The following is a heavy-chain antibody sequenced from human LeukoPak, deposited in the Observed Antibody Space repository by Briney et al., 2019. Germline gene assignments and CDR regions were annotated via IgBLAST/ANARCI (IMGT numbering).Heavy chain of an antibody. CDR1: GYTFTDYY. Sequence: GASVKVSCEASGYTFTDYYMHWVRQAPGQGLEWMGWINPNSGGTTYAQKFQGRATMTRDTSISTAYMELSRLRSDDTAVYYCARVHGPLQLWLVFWGQGTLVTVSS. CDR2: INPNSGGT. D-gene: IGHD5-18*01. CDR3: ARVHGPLQLWLVF. V-gene: IGHV1-2*02. J-gene: IGHJ4*02.